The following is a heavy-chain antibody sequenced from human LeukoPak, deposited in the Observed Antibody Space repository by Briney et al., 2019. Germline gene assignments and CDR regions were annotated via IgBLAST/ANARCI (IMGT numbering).Heavy chain of an antibody. CDR1: GFTFSSYA. J-gene: IGHJ4*02. V-gene: IGHV4-59*01. D-gene: IGHD1-1*01. Sequence: GSLRLSCAASGFTFSSYAMSWVRQAPGKGLEWIGYIYYSGSTTYNPSLESRVTISLDTSKRQFSLKLSSMTAADTAVYYCARGFYWNFDYWGQGTLVTVSS. CDR2: IYYSGST. CDR3: ARGFYWNFDY.